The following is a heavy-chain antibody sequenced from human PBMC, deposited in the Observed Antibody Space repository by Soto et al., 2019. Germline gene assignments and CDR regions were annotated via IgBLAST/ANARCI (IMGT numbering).Heavy chain of an antibody. CDR2: INAGNGNT. V-gene: IGHV1-3*01. CDR1: GYTFTSYA. J-gene: IGHJ4*02. D-gene: IGHD1-26*01. CDR3: ARGRVGATKRAFDY. Sequence: QVQLVQSGAEVKKPGASVKVSCKASGYTFTSYAMHWVRQAPGQRLEWMGWINAGNGNTKYSQKLQGRVTMTTDTSTSTAYMELRSLRSDDTAVYYCARGRVGATKRAFDYWGQGTLVTVSS.